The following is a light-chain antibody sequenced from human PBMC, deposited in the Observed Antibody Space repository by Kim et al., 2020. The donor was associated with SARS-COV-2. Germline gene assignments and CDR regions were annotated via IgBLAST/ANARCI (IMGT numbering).Light chain of an antibody. CDR2: GAS. V-gene: IGKV3-20*01. J-gene: IGKJ2*01. Sequence: LSPGERATLSCRASQSVSSNFLAWYQQKPGQAPRLLIYGASSRPGGIPDRFSGSGSGTDFTLTIIRLEPEDFAVYYCQQYGSSPYTFGQGTKLEIK. CDR3: QQYGSSPYT. CDR1: QSVSSNF.